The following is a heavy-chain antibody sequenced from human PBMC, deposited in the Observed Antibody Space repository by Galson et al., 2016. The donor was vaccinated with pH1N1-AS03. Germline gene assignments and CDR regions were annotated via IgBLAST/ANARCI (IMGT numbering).Heavy chain of an antibody. Sequence: SLRLSCAASGFPFSGYSMNWVRQAPGKGLEWVSYVSVSSKTIYYADSVKGRFTISRDNAKNSLYLQMNSLRAEDTAVYYCARAPHMVTSYDSESDEPGDVFDFWGQGTMVTVSS. J-gene: IGHJ3*01. V-gene: IGHV3-48*04. D-gene: IGHD3-10*01. CDR1: GFPFSGYS. CDR3: ARAPHMVTSYDSESDEPGDVFDF. CDR2: VSVSSKTI.